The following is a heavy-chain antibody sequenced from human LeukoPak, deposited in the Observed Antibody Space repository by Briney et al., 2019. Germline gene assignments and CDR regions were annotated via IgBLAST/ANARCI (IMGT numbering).Heavy chain of an antibody. J-gene: IGHJ4*02. CDR2: IHPSDSET. Sequence: GESLKISCQASGYTFSNYWIGWVRQMPGKGLEWMGNIHPSDSETKYSPSFQGQVTISVEKSIRTLYLQWNSLQASDTAIYYCARTAAGDYWGQGTQVTVSS. CDR1: GYTFSNYW. CDR3: ARTAAGDY. V-gene: IGHV5-51*01. D-gene: IGHD6-13*01.